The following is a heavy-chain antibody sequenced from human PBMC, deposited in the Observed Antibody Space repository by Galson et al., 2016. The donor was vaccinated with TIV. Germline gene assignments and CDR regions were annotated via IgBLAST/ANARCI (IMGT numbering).Heavy chain of an antibody. CDR3: ARGFLRVPNYWSDYPQSTYYQCQMNV. CDR1: GDSFTNYA. Sequence: SVKVSCKASGDSFTNYALSWVRQAPGQGLEWMGGFMTRTGAANYAEKFQGRLTLTAQESTNTAYMELNSLRFDDTAGYYCARGFLRVPNYWSDYPQSTYYQCQMNVWGQGTTVTVSS. J-gene: IGHJ6*02. D-gene: IGHD3-3*01. CDR2: FMTRTGAA. V-gene: IGHV1-69*13.